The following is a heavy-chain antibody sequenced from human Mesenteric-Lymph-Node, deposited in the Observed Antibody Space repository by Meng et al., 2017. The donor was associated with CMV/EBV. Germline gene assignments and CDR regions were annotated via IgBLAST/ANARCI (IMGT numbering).Heavy chain of an antibody. CDR1: GFTFDDYG. CDR2: ISWNGGST. CDR3: TSFPAAGTAGTRLDY. Sequence: GESLKISCVASGFTFDDYGMSWVRQAPGKGLEWVSDISWNGGSTGNADSVKGRFTVSRDNAKNSLYLQMNSLRAEDTAVYYCTSFPAAGTAGTRLDYWGQGTLVTVSS. J-gene: IGHJ4*02. D-gene: IGHD6-13*01. V-gene: IGHV3-20*04.